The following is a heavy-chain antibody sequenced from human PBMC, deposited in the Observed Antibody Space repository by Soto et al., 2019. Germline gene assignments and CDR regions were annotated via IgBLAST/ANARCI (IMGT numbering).Heavy chain of an antibody. Sequence: QVQLQESGPGLVKPSGTLSLTCAVSGGSISSSNWWSWVRQPPGKGLEWNGEIYHSGSTNYNPSLKSRVTIPVDKSKNQFSLKLSPGTAADTAVYDCARRGYWTNGACYYGMDVWGQGTTVTASS. CDR2: IYHSGST. V-gene: IGHV4-4*02. CDR1: GGSISSSNW. J-gene: IGHJ6*02. CDR3: ARRGYWTNGACYYGMDV. D-gene: IGHD2-8*01.